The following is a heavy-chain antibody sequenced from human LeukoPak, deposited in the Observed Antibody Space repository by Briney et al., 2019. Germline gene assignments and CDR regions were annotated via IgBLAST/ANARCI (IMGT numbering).Heavy chain of an antibody. D-gene: IGHD3-10*01. CDR2: IDHADGET. V-gene: IGHV1-69-2*01. CDR1: GYPFSDYY. CDR3: ARDHEERGPYLDL. J-gene: IGHJ4*02. Sequence: ASVKVSCKASGYPFSDYYIHWLQQAPGKGLEWMGRIDHADGETTYAENFQCRVTFTADTSTYTIYLELNSLTLADRAVYFCARDHEERGPYLDLWGQGTQVIVSS.